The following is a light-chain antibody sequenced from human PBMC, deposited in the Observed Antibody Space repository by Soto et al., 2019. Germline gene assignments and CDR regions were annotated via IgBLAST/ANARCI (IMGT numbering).Light chain of an antibody. CDR1: ATFD. CDR3: QSYDSSQSGGV. V-gene: IGLV1-40*01. J-gene: IGLJ3*02. Sequence: QLVLTQPPSVSGAPGQTVTISCTGATFDVHWYQQFPGAAPIVLIYGNTNRPSGVPDRFSGSKSGTSASLAIAGLQAEDEGDYYCQSYDSSQSGGVFGGGTKVTVL. CDR2: GNT.